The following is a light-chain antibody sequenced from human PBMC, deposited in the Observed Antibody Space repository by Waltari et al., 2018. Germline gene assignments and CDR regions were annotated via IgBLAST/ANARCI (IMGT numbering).Light chain of an antibody. CDR1: SSNIGNNY. Sequence: QSVLTQPPPASGTPGQRVTMSCSGSSSNIGNNYVSWYQQLPGTAPKLLIYRNYQRPSGVPDRFSGSKSGTSASLAISGLRSEDEADYYCGGWDDSLNGWVFGGGTKLTVL. CDR2: RNY. J-gene: IGLJ3*02. V-gene: IGLV1-47*01. CDR3: GGWDDSLNGWV.